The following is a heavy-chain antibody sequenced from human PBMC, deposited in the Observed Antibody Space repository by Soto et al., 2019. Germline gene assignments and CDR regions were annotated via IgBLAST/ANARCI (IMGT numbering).Heavy chain of an antibody. CDR2: IDPSDSYT. Sequence: PGESLKISCEGSGYSFTSYWISWVRQMPGKGLEWMGRIDPSDSYTNYSPSFQGHVTISSDKSISTAYLQWSSLKASDTAMYYCSRHVIAAPALDAFDIWGQGTMVTVSS. D-gene: IGHD6-13*01. CDR3: SRHVIAAPALDAFDI. V-gene: IGHV5-10-1*01. J-gene: IGHJ3*02. CDR1: GYSFTSYW.